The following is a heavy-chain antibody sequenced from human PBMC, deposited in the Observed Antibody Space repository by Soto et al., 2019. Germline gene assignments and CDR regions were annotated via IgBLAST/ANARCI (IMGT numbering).Heavy chain of an antibody. D-gene: IGHD3-16*01. Sequence: QVQLVPSGAEVKKPGASVKVSCKASGYTFSRSGISWVRQATGQGLERMGWINGYNGNTNYTQKTPGRLTVTTATPTSTAYVELRSLRSVDTAVYYCARMGDVPYYYYGMDVWGQGTTVIVSS. CDR2: INGYNGNT. J-gene: IGHJ6*02. CDR1: GYTFSRSG. V-gene: IGHV1-18*01. CDR3: ARMGDVPYYYYGMDV.